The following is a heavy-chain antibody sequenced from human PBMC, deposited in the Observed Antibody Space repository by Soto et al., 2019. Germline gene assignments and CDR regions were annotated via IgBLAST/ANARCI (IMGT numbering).Heavy chain of an antibody. J-gene: IGHJ4*02. V-gene: IGHV4-61*01. CDR2: IYYSGTT. CDR1: GGSVSSGSFY. D-gene: IGHD6-19*01. Sequence: SETLSLTCTVSGGSVSSGSFYWSWIRQPPGKGLEWIGNIYYSGTTYYNPSLKSRVTISVDTSKNQFSLKLSSVTAADTAVYYCARDQGSGWYDYWGQGTLVTVSS. CDR3: ARDQGSGWYDY.